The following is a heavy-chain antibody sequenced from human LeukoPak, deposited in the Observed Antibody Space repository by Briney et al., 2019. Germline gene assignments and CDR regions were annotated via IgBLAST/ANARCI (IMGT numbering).Heavy chain of an antibody. D-gene: IGHD3-9*01. V-gene: IGHV3-9*01. CDR1: GFTFDDYA. J-gene: IGHJ5*02. CDR2: ISWNSNTI. CDR3: TKDYAGATLTTGGYFGP. Sequence: QPGGSLRLSCAASGFTFDDYAMHWVRQAPGKGLEWVSGISWNSNTIVYADSVKGRFTLSRDNAKNSLFLQMNSLRPEDTAFYYCTKDYAGATLTTGGYFGPWGQGTLVTVSS.